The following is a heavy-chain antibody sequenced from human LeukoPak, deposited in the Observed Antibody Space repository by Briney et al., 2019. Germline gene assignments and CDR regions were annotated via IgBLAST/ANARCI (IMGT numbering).Heavy chain of an antibody. D-gene: IGHD3-22*01. CDR3: AKYSDFYDSSGHLY. CDR2: IYYSGST. J-gene: IGHJ4*02. V-gene: IGHV4-39*01. Sequence: SETLSLTCAVYGGSFSGYYWGWIRQPPGKGLEWIGSIYYSGSTYYNPSLKSRLTISVDTSKNQFSLKLSSVTAADTAVYYCAKYSDFYDSSGHLYWGQGTLVTVSS. CDR1: GGSFSGYY.